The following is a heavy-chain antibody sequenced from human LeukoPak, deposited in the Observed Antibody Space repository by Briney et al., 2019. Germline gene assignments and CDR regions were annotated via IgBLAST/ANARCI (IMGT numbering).Heavy chain of an antibody. D-gene: IGHD6-19*01. CDR1: GGSISSYY. Sequence: SETLSLTCTVSGGSISSYYWSWIRQPPGKGLEWIGYIYYSGSTNYNPSLKSRVTISVDTSKNQFSLKLSSVTAADTAVYYCARYNRYSSGWLGLYYFDYWGQGTLVTVSS. CDR3: ARYNRYSSGWLGLYYFDY. J-gene: IGHJ4*02. CDR2: IYYSGST. V-gene: IGHV4-59*01.